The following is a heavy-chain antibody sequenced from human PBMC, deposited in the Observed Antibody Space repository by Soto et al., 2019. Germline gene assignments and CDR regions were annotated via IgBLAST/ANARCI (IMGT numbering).Heavy chain of an antibody. J-gene: IGHJ6*02. CDR3: AREGVAPYYYYGMDV. D-gene: IGHD5-12*01. Sequence: QVQLVQSGAEVKKPGASVKVSCKASGYTFTRSGISWVRQAPGQGLEWMGWISTYNGDTNYAQTFQGRVTMTTDTSTRIVYMELRSLRSDDTAVYYCAREGVAPYYYYGMDVWGQGTPVTVSS. CDR1: GYTFTRSG. V-gene: IGHV1-18*01. CDR2: ISTYNGDT.